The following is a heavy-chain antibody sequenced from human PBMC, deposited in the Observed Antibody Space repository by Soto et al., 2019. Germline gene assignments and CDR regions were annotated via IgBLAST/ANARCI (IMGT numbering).Heavy chain of an antibody. V-gene: IGHV1-69*01. J-gene: IGHJ6*02. D-gene: IGHD2-21*01. CDR3: ARVVILVPTASTHYYYHMDV. CDR1: GGTFSNYA. CDR2: IIPIVGTG. Sequence: QVQLVQSGAEVRKPGSSVTVSCKASGGTFSNYAISWVRQAPGQGLEWMGGIIPIVGTGSYAQKFQGRVTITADEPTTTAYMELSSLLFEDTAVYYCARVVILVPTASTHYYYHMDVWGPGTTVTVSS.